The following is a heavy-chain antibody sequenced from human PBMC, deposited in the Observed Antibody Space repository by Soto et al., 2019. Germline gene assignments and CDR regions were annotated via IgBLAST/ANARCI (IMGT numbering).Heavy chain of an antibody. CDR1: GFAFINYD. V-gene: IGHV3-30*18. CDR3: AKDGYGMDV. CDR2: ISYDGSKQ. J-gene: IGHJ6*02. Sequence: QARLVESGGGVVQPGRSLRLSCVASGFAFINYDVHWVRQAPGKGLEWVAVISYDGSKQYYAESVKGRFTISRDNSKNALYLQRNSLRVEDTAVYYCAKDGYGMDVWCQGTTVSVSS.